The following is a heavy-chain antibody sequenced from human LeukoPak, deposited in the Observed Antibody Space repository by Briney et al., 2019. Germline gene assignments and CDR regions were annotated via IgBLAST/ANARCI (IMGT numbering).Heavy chain of an antibody. V-gene: IGHV5-51*01. CDR1: GYRFSNYW. CDR3: ARLRLSSSGWYQFFYY. D-gene: IGHD6-19*01. J-gene: IGHJ4*02. Sequence: GESLKISCKGSGYRFSNYWVAWVRQMPGKGLEWMGIIYPGDSDTRYSPSFEGQVTMSADKSISTAYLQWSSLKASDTAIYYCARLRLSSSGWYQFFYYWGQGTLVTVSS. CDR2: IYPGDSDT.